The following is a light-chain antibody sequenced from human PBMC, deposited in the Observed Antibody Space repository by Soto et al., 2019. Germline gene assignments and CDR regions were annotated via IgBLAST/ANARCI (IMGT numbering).Light chain of an antibody. V-gene: IGKV1-5*01. CDR1: QSISSW. Sequence: DLQMTRSPSRLSASVRHRLTITCRAIQSISSWLAWYQQKPGKDPKLLIYDDSILESGVQSRFSGSGSGTDFTLTISSLQPDDSATYYCQQYNTYLWPFGQGTTVEIK. CDR3: QQYNTYLWP. J-gene: IGKJ1*01. CDR2: DDS.